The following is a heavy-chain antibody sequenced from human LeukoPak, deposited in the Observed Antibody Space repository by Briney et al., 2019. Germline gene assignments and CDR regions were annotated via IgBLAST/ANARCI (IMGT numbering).Heavy chain of an antibody. CDR3: ARGEGFLEWSTVTNVKDYYYYYYMDV. CDR1: GFTFSTYN. CDR2: ISSINTYI. Sequence: PGGSLRLSCAASGFTFSTYNMNWVRQAPGKGLEWVSSISSINTYIYYADSMKGRFTISRDNAKNSLYLQMNSLRADDTAVCFCARGEGFLEWSTVTNVKDYYYYYYMDVWGKGTTVTVSS. J-gene: IGHJ6*03. D-gene: IGHD3-3*01. V-gene: IGHV3-21*01.